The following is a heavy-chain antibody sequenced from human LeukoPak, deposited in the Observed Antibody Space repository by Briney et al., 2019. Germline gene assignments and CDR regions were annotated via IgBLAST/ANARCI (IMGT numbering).Heavy chain of an antibody. CDR1: GFTFSSHA. D-gene: IGHD1-26*01. J-gene: IGHJ4*02. Sequence: PGGSLRLSCAASGFTFSSHALSWVRQAPGKGLEWVSAISGSASNTYYADSVKGRFTISRDNSRNTLYLQMNSLRAEDTAVYYCANVEWPLDYWGQGTLVTVSS. V-gene: IGHV3-23*01. CDR3: ANVEWPLDY. CDR2: ISGSASNT.